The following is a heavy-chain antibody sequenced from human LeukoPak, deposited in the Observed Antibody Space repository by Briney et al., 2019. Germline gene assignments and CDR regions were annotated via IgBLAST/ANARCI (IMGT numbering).Heavy chain of an antibody. CDR3: ARENWVAGTKEIDY. Sequence: GGSLRLSCAASEFTFSNYAMHWVRQAPGKGLEWVAVISYDGNNKYYADSVKGRFTISRDSSKNTLYLQMNSLRAEDTAVYYCARENWVAGTKEIDYWGQGTLVTVSS. CDR2: ISYDGNNK. V-gene: IGHV3-30-3*01. J-gene: IGHJ4*02. D-gene: IGHD6-19*01. CDR1: EFTFSNYA.